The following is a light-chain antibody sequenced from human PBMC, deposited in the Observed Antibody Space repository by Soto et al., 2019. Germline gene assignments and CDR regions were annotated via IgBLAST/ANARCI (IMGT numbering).Light chain of an antibody. CDR3: QQFGSSPPYT. V-gene: IGKV3-20*01. Sequence: EIVLTQSPGTLSLSPGEGATLSCRASQSVNSNNLAWYQQKPGRAPRLLIYGAFNRASVIPHRFSGSGSGTDFTLTISRLEPEDFAVYYCQQFGSSPPYTFGQGTRLEIK. CDR2: GAF. J-gene: IGKJ2*01. CDR1: QSVNSNN.